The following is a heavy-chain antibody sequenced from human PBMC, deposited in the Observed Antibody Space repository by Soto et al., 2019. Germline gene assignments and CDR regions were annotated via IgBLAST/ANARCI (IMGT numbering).Heavy chain of an antibody. CDR2: IYLSGST. Sequence: SETLSLTCSVSGYSISSGYYWGWIRQPPGKSLQWIANIYLSGSTYYSPSLRSRVTISLDTSRNQFSLTVRSVAASDTATYYCARVAPSGDIDVWGQGTSVTVSS. CDR1: GYSISSGYY. J-gene: IGHJ6*02. D-gene: IGHD5-12*01. CDR3: ARVAPSGDIDV. V-gene: IGHV4-38-2*02.